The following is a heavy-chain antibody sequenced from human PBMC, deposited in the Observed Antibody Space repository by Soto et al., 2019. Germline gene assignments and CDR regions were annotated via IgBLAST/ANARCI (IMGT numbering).Heavy chain of an antibody. CDR3: SRGRVRIGARTENWFDP. Sequence: SQTLSLTCAISGDSVSSNSAAWNWIRQSPSRGLEWLGRTYYRSKWYSDYAVSLRGRITINPDTSKNQFSLQLNSVTPEDTAVYYCSRGRVRIGARTENWFDPCGQGTLVTVSS. V-gene: IGHV6-1*01. D-gene: IGHD6-6*01. J-gene: IGHJ5*02. CDR1: GDSVSSNSAA. CDR2: TYYRSKWYS.